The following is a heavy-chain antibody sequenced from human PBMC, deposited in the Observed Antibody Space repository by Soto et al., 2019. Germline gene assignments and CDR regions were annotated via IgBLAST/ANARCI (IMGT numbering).Heavy chain of an antibody. D-gene: IGHD1-26*01. CDR1: GGTFSSYT. Sequence: QVQLVQSGAEVQKPGSSVKVSCKASGGTFSSYTISWVRQAPGQGLEWMGRIIPILGIANYAQKFQGRVTITADKSTSTADMELSSLRSEDTAVYYCARDSAREPWGYWGQGTLVTVSS. CDR2: IIPILGIA. J-gene: IGHJ4*02. V-gene: IGHV1-69*08. CDR3: ARDSAREPWGY.